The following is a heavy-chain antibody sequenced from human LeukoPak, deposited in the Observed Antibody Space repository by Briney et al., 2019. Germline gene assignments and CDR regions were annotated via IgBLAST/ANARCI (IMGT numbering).Heavy chain of an antibody. CDR3: AREVTTSSGAGY. J-gene: IGHJ4*02. D-gene: IGHD4-17*01. Sequence: PSETLSLTCAVYGGSFSGYYWSWIRQPPGKGLEWIGEINHSGSTNYNPSLKSRVTISVDTSKNQFSLKLSSVTAADTAVYYCAREVTTSSGAGYWGQGTLVTVSS. CDR2: INHSGST. CDR1: GGSFSGYY. V-gene: IGHV4-34*01.